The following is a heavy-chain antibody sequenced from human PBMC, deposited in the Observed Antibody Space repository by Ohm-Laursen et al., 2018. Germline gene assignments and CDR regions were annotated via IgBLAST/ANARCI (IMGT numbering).Heavy chain of an antibody. CDR1: GGSISSYY. D-gene: IGHD6-6*01. CDR2: IYYSGST. J-gene: IGHJ6*02. CDR3: ARSSSSSHYYYGMDV. V-gene: IGHV4-59*01. Sequence: GTLSLTCTVSGGSISSYYWSWIRQPPGKGLEWIGYIYYSGSTNYNPSLKSRVTISVDTSKNQFSLKLSSVTAADTAVYYCARSSSSSHYYYGMDVWGQGTTVTVSS.